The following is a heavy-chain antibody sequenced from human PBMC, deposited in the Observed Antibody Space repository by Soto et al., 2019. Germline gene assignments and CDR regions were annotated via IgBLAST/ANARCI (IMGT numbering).Heavy chain of an antibody. V-gene: IGHV3-66*01. J-gene: IGHJ4*02. D-gene: IGHD4-17*01. CDR2: IYMSDST. CDR1: GFSVSDNH. Sequence: EVQLVESGGGLVQPGGSLRLSCAASGFSVSDNHMSWVRQAPGKGLEWVSLIYMSDSTYYADSVKGRFTISRDTSRNTLYLQMNSLRPEDTAVYYCAKDPPGNAGAFDSGGQETLFTSPS. CDR3: AKDPPGNAGAFDS.